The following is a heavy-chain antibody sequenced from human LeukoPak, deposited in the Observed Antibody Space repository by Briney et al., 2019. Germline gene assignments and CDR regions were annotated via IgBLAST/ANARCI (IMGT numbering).Heavy chain of an antibody. V-gene: IGHV3-7*01. CDR1: GFTFSSYW. CDR2: LKPDGSDK. D-gene: IGHD2-15*01. CDR3: ARVDCTGGSCYSGFDC. J-gene: IGHJ4*02. Sequence: PGRSLRLSCAATGFTFSSYWMGWVRQAPGKGLEWVANLKPDGSDKYYVDSVKGRYTISRDNAKNSLYLQMDSLRAEDTAMYFCARVDCTGGSCYSGFDCWGQGTLLTVSS.